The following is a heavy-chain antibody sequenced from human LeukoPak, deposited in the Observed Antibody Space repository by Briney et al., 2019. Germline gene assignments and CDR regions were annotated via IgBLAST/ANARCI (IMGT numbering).Heavy chain of an antibody. Sequence: PSETLSLTCAVYGGSFSGYYWSWIRQPPGKGLEWIGEINHSGSTNYNPSLKSRVTISVDTSKNQFSLKLSSVTAADTAVYYCAREIPSAYGGNSPLDYWGQGTLVTVSS. V-gene: IGHV4-34*01. CDR1: GGSFSGYY. CDR3: AREIPSAYGGNSPLDY. J-gene: IGHJ4*02. D-gene: IGHD4-23*01. CDR2: INHSGST.